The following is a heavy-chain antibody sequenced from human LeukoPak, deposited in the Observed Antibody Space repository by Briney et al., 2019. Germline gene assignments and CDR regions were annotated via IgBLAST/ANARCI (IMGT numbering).Heavy chain of an antibody. Sequence: GGSLRLSCAASGFTFSSYVMSWVRQAPGKGLEWVSGISWNGGSIGYADSVKGRFTISRDNAKNSLYLQMNSLRAEDTALYYCAKDIGGSKYYDFWSGYYFDYWGQGTLVTVSS. V-gene: IGHV3-9*01. J-gene: IGHJ4*02. CDR2: ISWNGGSI. D-gene: IGHD3-3*01. CDR3: AKDIGGSKYYDFWSGYYFDY. CDR1: GFTFSSYV.